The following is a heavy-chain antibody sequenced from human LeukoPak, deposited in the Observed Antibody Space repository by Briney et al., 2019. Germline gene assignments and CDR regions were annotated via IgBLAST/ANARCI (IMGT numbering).Heavy chain of an antibody. CDR2: ISASGDNT. CDR3: AKGYYGSGTYGWFDP. D-gene: IGHD3-10*01. CDR1: GFTFSSSG. Sequence: QPGGSLRLSCAASGFTFSSSGMSWVRQAPGKGLEWVSTISASGDNTYYADSVKGRFTISRDNSKKKLYLQMNSLRAEDTAVYYCAKGYYGSGTYGWFDPWGQGTLVTVSS. J-gene: IGHJ5*02. V-gene: IGHV3-23*01.